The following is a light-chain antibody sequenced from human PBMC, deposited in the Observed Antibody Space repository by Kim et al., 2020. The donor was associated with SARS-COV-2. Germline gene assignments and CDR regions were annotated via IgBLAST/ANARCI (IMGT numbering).Light chain of an antibody. CDR3: QQYGRSPRT. J-gene: IGKJ1*01. CDR1: QSVSSNY. Sequence: EIVLTQSPGTLSLSPGERATLSCRASQSVSSNYLAWYQKKPGQAPRLLIYGASIRATGIPDRFSGGGSGTDFTLTSSRLEPEDFAVYYCQQYGRSPRTFGQGTRVDIK. V-gene: IGKV3-20*01. CDR2: GAS.